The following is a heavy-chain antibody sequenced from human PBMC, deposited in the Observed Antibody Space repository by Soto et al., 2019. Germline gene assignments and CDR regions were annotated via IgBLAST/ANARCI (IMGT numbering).Heavy chain of an antibody. CDR1: GFTFNNYA. J-gene: IGHJ6*01. D-gene: IGHD2-8*02. Sequence: EVQLLESGGGLVQPGGSLRLSCAASGFTFNNYAMTWVRQAPGKGLEWVSTISGSDESTYYAVSVKGRLTISRANSKNALYLQMSSLRAEDTALYYCVKDWTGDTCPCMDVWGQGTTVTVSS. CDR2: ISGSDEST. V-gene: IGHV3-23*01. CDR3: VKDWTGDTCPCMDV.